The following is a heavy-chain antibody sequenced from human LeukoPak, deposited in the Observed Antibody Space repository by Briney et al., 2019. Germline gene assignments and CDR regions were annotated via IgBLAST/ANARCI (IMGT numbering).Heavy chain of an antibody. CDR1: GGSISSYY. Sequence: SETLSLTCTVSGGSISSYYWSWIRQPAGKGLEWIGRIYTSGSTNYNPSLKSRVTMSVDTPKNQFSLKLSSVTAADTAVYYCARDLPARGIRPGYFDYWGQGTLVTVSS. CDR3: ARDLPARGIRPGYFDY. V-gene: IGHV4-4*07. CDR2: IYTSGST. J-gene: IGHJ4*02. D-gene: IGHD1-1*01.